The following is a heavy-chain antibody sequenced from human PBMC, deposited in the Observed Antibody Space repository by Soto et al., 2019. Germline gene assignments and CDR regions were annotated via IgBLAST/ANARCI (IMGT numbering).Heavy chain of an antibody. CDR3: AREGAVAGTSFDL. V-gene: IGHV1-46*01. CDR2: LNPSDGSI. CDR1: GYTFTSYY. J-gene: IGHJ5*02. Sequence: ASVKVSCKASGYTFTSYYMHWVRQAPGQGLEWMAKLNPSDGSITYAQKFQGRITMTRDTSTSTVYVELSSLRSEDTAVYYCAREGAVAGTSFDLWGQGTLVTVSS. D-gene: IGHD6-19*01.